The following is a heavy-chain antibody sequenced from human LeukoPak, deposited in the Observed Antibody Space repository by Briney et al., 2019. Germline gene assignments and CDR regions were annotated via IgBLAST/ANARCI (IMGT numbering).Heavy chain of an antibody. Sequence: PSVTLSLTCAVYGGSFSGYYWSWIRQPPGKGLEWIGEINHSGSANYNPSLKSRVTTSVDTPKNQFSLKLSSVTAADTAVYYCSLWSGYSSDYWGQGTLVTVSS. CDR1: GGSFSGYY. V-gene: IGHV4-34*01. D-gene: IGHD3-3*01. CDR3: SLWSGYSSDY. J-gene: IGHJ4*02. CDR2: INHSGSA.